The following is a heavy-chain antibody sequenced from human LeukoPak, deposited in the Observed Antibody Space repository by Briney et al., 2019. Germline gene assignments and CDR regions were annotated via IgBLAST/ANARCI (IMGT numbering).Heavy chain of an antibody. CDR2: ISWNSGSI. V-gene: IGHV3-9*01. CDR3: AKDPGDRGYYYDSSGFFDY. CDR1: GFTFDDYA. Sequence: GGSLRLSCAASGFTFDDYAMHWVRQAPGKGLEWVSGISWNSGSIGYADSVKGRFTISRDNAKNSLYLQMNSLRAEDTALYYCAKDPGDRGYYYDSSGFFDYWGQGTLVTVSS. J-gene: IGHJ4*02. D-gene: IGHD3-22*01.